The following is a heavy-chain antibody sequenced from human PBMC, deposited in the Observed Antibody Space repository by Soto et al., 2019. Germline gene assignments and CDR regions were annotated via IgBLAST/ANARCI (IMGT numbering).Heavy chain of an antibody. CDR3: GPQILWFGELPNFDY. J-gene: IGHJ4*02. Sequence: GGSLRLSCEASGLTFTNQAMSWVRQAPGKGLEWVSTISGNGGSTYYAASVKGRFTISRDNSKNTLYLQMNSLRNEDTAVYYCGPQILWFGELPNFDYWGQGTLVTVSS. V-gene: IGHV3-23*01. CDR2: ISGNGGST. CDR1: GLTFTNQA. D-gene: IGHD3-10*01.